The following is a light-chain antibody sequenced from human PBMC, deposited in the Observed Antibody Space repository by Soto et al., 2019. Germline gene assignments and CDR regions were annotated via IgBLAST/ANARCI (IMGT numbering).Light chain of an antibody. CDR1: QSLLHSNGYKY. CDR2: LGS. CDR3: KQALQSPIT. V-gene: IGKV2-28*01. Sequence: DIVMTQSPLSLPVIPGEPASISCRSSQSLLHSNGYKYLDWYLQKPGQSPQLLIYLGSNRASGVSDRFSGSGSGIDFTLNISRVDAEDVVVYYFKQALQSPITFGQGTRLEIK. J-gene: IGKJ5*01.